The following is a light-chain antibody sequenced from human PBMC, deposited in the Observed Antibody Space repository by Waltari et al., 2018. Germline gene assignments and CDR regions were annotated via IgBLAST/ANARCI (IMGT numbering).Light chain of an antibody. V-gene: IGKV3-15*01. CDR3: HQYSDWAPT. CDR1: QTVGPN. J-gene: IGKJ2*01. Sequence: EIVMTQSPATLSVSPGDRVTLSCRASQTVGPNLAWYQQRPGQPPRLRIYAASFRATDLPARVSGSGSGTDFTLTISSLQSEDSAVYYCHQYSDWAPTFGQGTKL. CDR2: AAS.